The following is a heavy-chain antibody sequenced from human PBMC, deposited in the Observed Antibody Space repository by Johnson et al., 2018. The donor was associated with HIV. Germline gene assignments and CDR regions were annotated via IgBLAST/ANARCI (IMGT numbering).Heavy chain of an antibody. Sequence: QVQLVESGGGVVQPGGSLRLSCAASGSTFSSYGMHWVRQAPGKGLEWVAFIRYDGSNKYYADSVQGRFTISRDNSKNTLYLQMNSLRAEDTAVYYCARDGWGSRGWDDAFDFWGQGTVVTVSS. CDR1: GSTFSSYG. V-gene: IGHV3-30*02. J-gene: IGHJ3*01. D-gene: IGHD6-19*01. CDR3: ARDGWGSRGWDDAFDF. CDR2: IRYDGSNK.